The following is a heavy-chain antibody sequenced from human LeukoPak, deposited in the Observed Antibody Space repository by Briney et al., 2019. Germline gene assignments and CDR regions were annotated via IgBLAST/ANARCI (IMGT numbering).Heavy chain of an antibody. D-gene: IGHD4-17*01. CDR2: FISIGSTI. V-gene: IGHV3-48*03. J-gene: IGHJ4*02. CDR3: ARSAGTVTPVFDY. Sequence: SFFISIGSTISYASSVTAPFTISTDNPKNSLYLQMNSLRAEDTAVYYCARSAGTVTPVFDYWGQGTLVTVSS.